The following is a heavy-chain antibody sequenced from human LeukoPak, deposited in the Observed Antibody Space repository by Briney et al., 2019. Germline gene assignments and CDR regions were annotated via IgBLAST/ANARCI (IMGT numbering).Heavy chain of an antibody. J-gene: IGHJ4*02. CDR1: GFTFSSYA. V-gene: IGHV3-23*01. D-gene: IGHD3-22*01. Sequence: PGGSLRLSCAASGFTFSSYAMSWVRQAPGKGLEWVSAISGSGGSTYYADSVKGRFTISRDNSKNTLYLQMNSLRAEDTAVYYCARDGPNRSGYDYLPFDYWGQGILVTVSS. CDR3: ARDGPNRSGYDYLPFDY. CDR2: ISGSGGST.